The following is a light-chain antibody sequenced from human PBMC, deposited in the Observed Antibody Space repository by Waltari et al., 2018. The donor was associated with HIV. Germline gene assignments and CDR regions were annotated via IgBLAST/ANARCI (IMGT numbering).Light chain of an antibody. Sequence: DIRMTQSPSSRSASVGDRVIISCRASQDISSNLNWYQKTAGKAPKLLIYGASSLQSGVPTRFSASGSGTAFTLAINGLQPEDFATYFCQQSYNAPYTFGQGTK. J-gene: IGKJ2*01. V-gene: IGKV1-39*01. CDR2: GAS. CDR3: QQSYNAPYT. CDR1: QDISSN.